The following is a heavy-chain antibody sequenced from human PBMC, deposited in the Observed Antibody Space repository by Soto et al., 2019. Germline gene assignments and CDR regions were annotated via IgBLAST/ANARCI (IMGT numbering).Heavy chain of an antibody. CDR1: GGSISSSSHY. D-gene: IGHD6-19*01. Sequence: SETLSLTCTVSGGSISSSSHYWGWIRQPPGKGLEWIGSIYYSGSTNYNPSLKSRVTISVDTSKNQFSLKLSSVTAADTAVYYCARNQYSSGWYGLRVSFDYWGQGTLVTVSS. J-gene: IGHJ4*02. V-gene: IGHV4-39*07. CDR3: ARNQYSSGWYGLRVSFDY. CDR2: IYYSGST.